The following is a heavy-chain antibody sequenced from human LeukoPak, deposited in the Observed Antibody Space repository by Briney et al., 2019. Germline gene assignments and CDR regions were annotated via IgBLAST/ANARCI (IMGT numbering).Heavy chain of an antibody. CDR2: IYHSGST. Sequence: SGTLSLTCTVSGYSISSGFYWGWIRQPPGKGLEWIGIIYHSGSTNYNPSLKSRVTISADTSKNQFSLKLSSVTAADTAVYYCARGVDYWGQGTLVTVSS. V-gene: IGHV4-38-2*02. CDR3: ARGVDY. J-gene: IGHJ4*02. CDR1: GYSISSGFY.